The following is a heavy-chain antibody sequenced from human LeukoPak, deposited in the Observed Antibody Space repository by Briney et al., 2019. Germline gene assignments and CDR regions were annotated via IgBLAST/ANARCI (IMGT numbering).Heavy chain of an antibody. D-gene: IGHD3-9*01. Sequence: SVKVSCKASGGTFSSYAISWVRQAPGQGLEWMGGIIPIFGTANYAQKFQGRVTITADKSTSTAYMELSSLRSEDTAVYYCASGVLYDILTGPHYYYGMDVWGKGTTVTVSS. CDR1: GGTFSSYA. V-gene: IGHV1-69*06. J-gene: IGHJ6*04. CDR3: ASGVLYDILTGPHYYYGMDV. CDR2: IIPIFGTA.